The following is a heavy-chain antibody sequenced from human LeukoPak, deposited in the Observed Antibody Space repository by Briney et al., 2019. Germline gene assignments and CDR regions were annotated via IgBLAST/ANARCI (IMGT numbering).Heavy chain of an antibody. Sequence: PGRSLRLSCAASGFTFSSYAMHWVRQAPGKGLEWVAVISYDGSNKYYADSVKGRFTISRDNSKNTLYLQMDSLRAEDTAVYYCARDMDYYDSSGYHYWGQGTLVTVSS. CDR2: ISYDGSNK. D-gene: IGHD3-22*01. CDR3: ARDMDYYDSSGYHY. CDR1: GFTFSSYA. V-gene: IGHV3-30*04. J-gene: IGHJ4*02.